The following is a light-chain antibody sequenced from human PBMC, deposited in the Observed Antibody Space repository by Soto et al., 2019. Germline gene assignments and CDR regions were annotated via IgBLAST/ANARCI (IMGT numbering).Light chain of an antibody. Sequence: QSALTQPASVSGSPGHSITISCTGTNSDVGGYSYVSWFQQHPGKAPKLMIYDVSSRPSGVSNRFSGSKSGSTASLTISGLQAEDEADYYCNSYTSSTTLVFGGGTKLTVL. J-gene: IGLJ2*01. CDR1: NSDVGGYSY. V-gene: IGLV2-14*01. CDR3: NSYTSSTTLV. CDR2: DVS.